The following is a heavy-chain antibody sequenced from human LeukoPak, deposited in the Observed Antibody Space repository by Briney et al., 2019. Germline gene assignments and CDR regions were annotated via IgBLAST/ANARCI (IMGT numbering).Heavy chain of an antibody. CDR2: IIPILGIA. V-gene: IGHV1-69*04. CDR1: GGTFSSYA. D-gene: IGHD3-22*01. J-gene: IGHJ4*02. CDR3: ARTAPLVVVNRYYFDY. Sequence: SVKVSCKASGGTFSSYAISWVRQAPGQGLEWMGRIIPILGIANYAQKFQGRVTITADKSTSTAYMELSSLRSEDTAVYYCARTAPLVVVNRYYFDYWGQGTLVTVSS.